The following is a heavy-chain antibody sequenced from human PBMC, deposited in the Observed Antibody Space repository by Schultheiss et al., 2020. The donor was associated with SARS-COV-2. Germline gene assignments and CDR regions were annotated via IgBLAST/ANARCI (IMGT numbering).Heavy chain of an antibody. CDR1: GYTFTSYG. Sequence: ASVKVSCKASGYTFTSYGISWVRQAPGQGLEWMGWISAYNGNTNYAQKLQGRVTMTTDTSTSTAYMELRSLRSDDTAVYYCARDHVSIAARPKDFDYWGQGTLVTVSS. D-gene: IGHD6-6*01. CDR2: ISAYNGNT. CDR3: ARDHVSIAARPKDFDY. J-gene: IGHJ4*02. V-gene: IGHV1-18*01.